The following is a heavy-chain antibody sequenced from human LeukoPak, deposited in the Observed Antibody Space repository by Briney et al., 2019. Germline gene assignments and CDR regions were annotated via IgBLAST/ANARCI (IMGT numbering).Heavy chain of an antibody. CDR2: INHSGST. D-gene: IGHD1-26*01. CDR3: ARARNEYSATLGY. Sequence: PSETLSLTCAVYGGSFSGYDWSWIRQPPGKGLEWIGEINHSGSTNCNSSLKSRITISVDTSKNQFSLKLNSVTAADTAVYYCARARNEYSATLGYWGQGTLVTVSS. J-gene: IGHJ4*02. CDR1: GGSFSGYD. V-gene: IGHV4-34*01.